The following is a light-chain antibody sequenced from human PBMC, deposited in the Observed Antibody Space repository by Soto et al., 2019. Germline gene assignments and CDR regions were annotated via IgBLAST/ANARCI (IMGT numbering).Light chain of an antibody. CDR2: GAS. J-gene: IGKJ5*01. V-gene: IGKV3-15*01. CDR3: QQRHNWPIT. CDR1: QSVSSN. Sequence: EIVMTQSPATLSLSPGERATLSCRSSQSVSSNLAWYQQKPGQAPRLLIYGASTRATGIPARFSGSGSGTDFTLTISGLEPADLGVYYCQQRHNWPITFGQGTLLAIK.